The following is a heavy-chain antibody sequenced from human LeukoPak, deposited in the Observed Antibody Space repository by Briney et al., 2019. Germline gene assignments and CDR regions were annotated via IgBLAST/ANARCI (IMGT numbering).Heavy chain of an antibody. J-gene: IGHJ6*03. D-gene: IGHD4-11*01. V-gene: IGHV4-59*08. CDR2: IYYSGST. CDR1: GGSISSYY. Sequence: SETLSLTCAVSGGSISSYYWSLIRQPPGTRLEWIGYIYYSGSTNYNPSLKSRVTISVDTSKNQFSLKLSSVTAADTAVYYCARQIRATVNYMDVWGKGTTVTVSS. CDR3: ARQIRATVNYMDV.